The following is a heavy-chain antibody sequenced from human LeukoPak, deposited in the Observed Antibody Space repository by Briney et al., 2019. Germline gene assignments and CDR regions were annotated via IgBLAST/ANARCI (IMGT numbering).Heavy chain of an antibody. CDR1: GGSISSSSYY. CDR2: IYYSGST. CDR3: ARLDYDFWSGYFDY. Sequence: SETLSLTCTVSGGSISSSSYYWGWIRQPPGKGLEWIGSIYYSGSTYYNPSLKSRITISVDTSKNQFSLKLSSVTAADTAVYYCARLDYDFWSGYFDYWGQGTLVTVPS. J-gene: IGHJ4*02. D-gene: IGHD3-3*01. V-gene: IGHV4-39*01.